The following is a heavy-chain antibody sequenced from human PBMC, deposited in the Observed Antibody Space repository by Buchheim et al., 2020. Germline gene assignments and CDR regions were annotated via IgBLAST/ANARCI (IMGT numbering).Heavy chain of an antibody. CDR1: GFTFTNAW. J-gene: IGHJ4*02. CDR2: IKSKTDGGTT. Sequence: EVQLVESGGGLVKPGGSLRLSCAASGFTFTNAWMSWVRQAPGKGLEWVGRIKSKTDGGTTDYAAPVKDRFTISRDDSKNTLYLQMNSLKVEDTAVYYCTTDPEYFDFWSGYPNYFDYWGQGT. D-gene: IGHD3-3*01. CDR3: TTDPEYFDFWSGYPNYFDY. V-gene: IGHV3-15*01.